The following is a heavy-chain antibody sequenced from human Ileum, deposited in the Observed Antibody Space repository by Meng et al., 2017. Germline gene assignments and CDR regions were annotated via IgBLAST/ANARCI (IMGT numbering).Heavy chain of an antibody. CDR2: INTDNGET. CDR3: ARERQTSGEDY. Sequence: QVQLVQSGAEGKKPRASVKVSCNASGYTFTNYAIQWVRQAPGQRLERVGWINTDNGETTYSQNFQDRVTLNRDTSAGTVYMYLNSLISEDTAIYYCARERQTSGEDYWGQGTLVTVSS. J-gene: IGHJ4*02. D-gene: IGHD2-15*01. CDR1: GYTFTNYA. V-gene: IGHV1-3*04.